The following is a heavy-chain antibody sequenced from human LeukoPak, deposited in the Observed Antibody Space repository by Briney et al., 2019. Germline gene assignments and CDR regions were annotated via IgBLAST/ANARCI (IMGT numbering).Heavy chain of an antibody. CDR3: ARGQPITVPYIVGATGGWPDP. J-gene: IGHJ5*02. D-gene: IGHD1-26*01. CDR2: MYYSGTT. CDR1: GDSMSYYY. Sequence: PSETLSLTCTVSGDSMSYYYWSWIRQSPGRGLEWVGYMYYSGTTNYNPSRKSRVTISVDTYKKQFSLKLSSVTAADTAVYYCARGQPITVPYIVGATGGWPDPWAQGPLVPVSS. V-gene: IGHV4-59*01.